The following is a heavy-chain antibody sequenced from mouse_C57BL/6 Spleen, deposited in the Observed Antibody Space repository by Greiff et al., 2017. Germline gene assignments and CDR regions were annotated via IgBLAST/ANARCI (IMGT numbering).Heavy chain of an antibody. V-gene: IGHV5-4*01. Sequence: DVKLVESGGGLVKPGGSLKLSCAASGFSFSSYAMSWVRQTPEKRLEWVATISDGGSYTYYLDNVKGRFTISRDTGKNYLYLQSSHLKSEDTALYYCARDLLGSYWGQGSLVTVFA. CDR3: ARDLLGSY. D-gene: IGHD2-1*01. CDR2: ISDGGSYT. CDR1: GFSFSSYA. J-gene: IGHJ3*01.